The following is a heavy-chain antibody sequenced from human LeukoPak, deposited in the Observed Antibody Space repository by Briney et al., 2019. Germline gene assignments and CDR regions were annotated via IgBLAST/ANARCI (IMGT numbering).Heavy chain of an antibody. V-gene: IGHV4-4*07. Sequence: SETLSLTCTVSGGSISSYYWSWIRQPAGKGLEWIGRIYTSGSTNYNPSLKSRVTISVDTSKNQFSLKLSSVTAADTAVYYCARVRITFGGVNTLDYWGQGTLVTVSS. CDR1: GGSISSYY. D-gene: IGHD3-16*01. CDR2: IYTSGST. J-gene: IGHJ4*02. CDR3: ARVRITFGGVNTLDY.